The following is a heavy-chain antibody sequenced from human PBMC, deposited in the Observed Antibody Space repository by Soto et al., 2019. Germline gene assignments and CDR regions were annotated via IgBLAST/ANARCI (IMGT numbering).Heavy chain of an antibody. Sequence: QVQLQESGPGLVKPSETLSLTCTVSGGSISSYYWSWIRQPPGKGLEWIGYIYYSGSTNYNPSLKSRVTISVDTSKNQFSLKLSSVTAADTAVYYCARVWGGAFDIWGQGTMCTVSS. CDR1: GGSISSYY. CDR3: ARVWGGAFDI. J-gene: IGHJ3*02. D-gene: IGHD3-10*01. CDR2: IYYSGST. V-gene: IGHV4-59*01.